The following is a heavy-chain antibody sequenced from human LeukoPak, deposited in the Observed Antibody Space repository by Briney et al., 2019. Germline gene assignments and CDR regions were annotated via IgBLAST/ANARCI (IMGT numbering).Heavy chain of an antibody. Sequence: NPGGSLRLSCAASGFTFSNVWMTWVRQAPGKGMEWLGRIKTQADGATTDYAAPVKGRFTILRDDSENTLYLQMRSLKTEDTALYYCTTATELIETTIPDFWGQGTLVTVSS. J-gene: IGHJ4*02. V-gene: IGHV3-15*01. CDR1: GFTFSNVW. CDR3: TTATELIETTIPDF. CDR2: IKTQADGATT. D-gene: IGHD5-12*01.